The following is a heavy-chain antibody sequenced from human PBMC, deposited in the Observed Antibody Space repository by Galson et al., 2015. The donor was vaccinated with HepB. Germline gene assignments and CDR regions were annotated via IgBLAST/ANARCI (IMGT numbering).Heavy chain of an antibody. Sequence: SVKVSCKASGGTFSSYLVSWVRQAPGQGLAWMGGIISIFGTPTYAQKFQGRVTITADESTSTAYMELSSLRSEDTAVYYCARGYSAYIHFMAVRHKGTTVTVSS. CDR2: IISIFGTP. V-gene: IGHV1-69*13. D-gene: IGHD5-12*01. CDR1: GGTFSSYL. J-gene: IGHJ6*03. CDR3: ARGYSAYIHFMAV.